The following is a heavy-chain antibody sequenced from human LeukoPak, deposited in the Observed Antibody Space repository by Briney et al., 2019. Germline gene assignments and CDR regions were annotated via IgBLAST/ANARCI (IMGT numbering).Heavy chain of an antibody. D-gene: IGHD3-9*01. Sequence: GRSLRLSCAASGFTFSSYGMHWVRQAPGKGLEWVAVIWYDGSNKYYADSVKGRFTISRDNSKNTLYLQMNSLRAEDTAVYYCARGPRYFDWLYHFDYWGQGTLVTVSS. CDR2: IWYDGSNK. V-gene: IGHV3-33*01. CDR3: ARGPRYFDWLYHFDY. CDR1: GFTFSSYG. J-gene: IGHJ4*02.